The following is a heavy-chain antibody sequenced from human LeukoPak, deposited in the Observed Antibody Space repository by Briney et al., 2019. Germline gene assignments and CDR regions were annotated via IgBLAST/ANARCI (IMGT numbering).Heavy chain of an antibody. Sequence: GGSLRLSCAVSGFTVSTSYMSWVRQAPGKGLEWVSVTYSGGTTYYADSVKGRFTISRDTSKNTIYLQMNSLRAEDTAVYYCAIEGGGTWGVSFNYWGQGTLVTVSS. D-gene: IGHD2-15*01. CDR2: TYSGGTT. J-gene: IGHJ4*02. CDR3: AIEGGGTWGVSFNY. V-gene: IGHV3-66*01. CDR1: GFTVSTSY.